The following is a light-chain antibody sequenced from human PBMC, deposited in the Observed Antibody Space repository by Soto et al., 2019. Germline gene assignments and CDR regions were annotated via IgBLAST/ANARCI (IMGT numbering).Light chain of an antibody. Sequence: QSVLTHPPSAAGSPRQSVTISCTGTSTDGGGYNYVSWYQQNSGKAPKLMICEASKRPSGVPARFSASKSGNTASLTVSGLQAKEEANYFCSSYGGRYNYVFGTGTKVTVL. CDR2: EAS. CDR1: STDGGGYNY. J-gene: IGLJ1*01. CDR3: SSYGGRYNYV. V-gene: IGLV2-8*01.